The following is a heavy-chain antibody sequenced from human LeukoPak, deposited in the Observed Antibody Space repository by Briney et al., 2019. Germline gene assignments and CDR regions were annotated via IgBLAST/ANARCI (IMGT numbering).Heavy chain of an antibody. CDR1: GFTFNNYA. Sequence: PGGSLRLSCAASGFTFNNYAMSWVRQAPGKGLEWVSTISGSGGSTYYADSVKGRFTISRDNSKNTLYLQMNSLRAGDTAVYYCARRTPGYCSGGSCYGFQHWGQSTLVTVSS. D-gene: IGHD2-15*01. J-gene: IGHJ1*01. CDR3: ARRTPGYCSGGSCYGFQH. V-gene: IGHV3-23*01. CDR2: ISGSGGST.